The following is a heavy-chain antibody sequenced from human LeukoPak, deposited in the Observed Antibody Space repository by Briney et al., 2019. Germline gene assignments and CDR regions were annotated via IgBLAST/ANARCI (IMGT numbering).Heavy chain of an antibody. D-gene: IGHD4-17*01. V-gene: IGHV3-7*01. J-gene: IGHJ6*02. Sequence: PGGSLRLFCAASRFTFSSYWMNWVRQAPGKGLEWVANIRQDGSEKYYVDSVKGRFTISRDNAKNSLYLQMNSLRAEDTAVYYCARGSTVTTMRYYYGMDVWGQGTTVTVSS. CDR3: ARGSTVTTMRYYYGMDV. CDR2: IRQDGSEK. CDR1: RFTFSSYW.